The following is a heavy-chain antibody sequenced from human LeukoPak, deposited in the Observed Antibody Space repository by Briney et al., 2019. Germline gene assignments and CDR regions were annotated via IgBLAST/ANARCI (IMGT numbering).Heavy chain of an antibody. CDR2: INWNGGST. CDR3: ARAALGYCSSTSCYGDY. V-gene: IGHV3-20*04. D-gene: IGHD2-2*01. CDR1: GFTFDDYD. J-gene: IGHJ4*02. Sequence: GGSLRLSCAASGFTFDDYDMSWVRQAPGKGLEWVSGINWNGGSTGYADSVKGRFTISRDNAKNSLYLQMNSLRAEDTAVYYCARAALGYCSSTSCYGDYWGQGTLVTVSS.